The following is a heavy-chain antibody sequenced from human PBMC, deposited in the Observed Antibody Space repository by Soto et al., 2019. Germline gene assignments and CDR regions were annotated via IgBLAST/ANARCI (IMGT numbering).Heavy chain of an antibody. Sequence: QITLKESGPTLVKPTETLTLTCTFSGFSLTTSGVGVGWIRQPPGKALEGLAVVYWDVDKRYSPSLRSRLTITKDASKNQVVQTMTNMDPVDTATYYCAHRQAGYNSGWNEGYFDYWGQGTLVAVSS. V-gene: IGHV2-5*02. CDR3: AHRQAGYNSGWNEGYFDY. CDR1: GFSLTTSGVG. J-gene: IGHJ4*02. D-gene: IGHD6-19*01. CDR2: VYWDVDK.